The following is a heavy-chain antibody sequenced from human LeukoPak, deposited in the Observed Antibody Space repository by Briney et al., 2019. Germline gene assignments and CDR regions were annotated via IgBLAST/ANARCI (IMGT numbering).Heavy chain of an antibody. CDR1: GFTFSSHA. J-gene: IGHJ4*02. CDR3: VKDYQVGNSPAFGDY. D-gene: IGHD1-26*01. Sequence: GGSLRLSCAASGFTFSSHAMSCVRRAPGKGLEWVSGLIENGATTYYADSVKGRFTISRDNSRNTMYLQMNSLRVVDTAVYYCVKDYQVGNSPAFGDYWGQGTLVTISS. V-gene: IGHV3-23*01. CDR2: LIENGATT.